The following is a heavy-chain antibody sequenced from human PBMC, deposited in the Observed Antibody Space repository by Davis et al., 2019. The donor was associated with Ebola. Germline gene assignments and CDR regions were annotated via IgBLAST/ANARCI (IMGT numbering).Heavy chain of an antibody. V-gene: IGHV3-7*01. CDR1: GFTFSTYW. D-gene: IGHD1-14*01. J-gene: IGHJ4*02. Sequence: PGGSLRLSCAASGFTFSTYWMSWVRQAPGKGLEWVAHIKKDGTYTNYADSFRGRFTISRDNAKNTLFLQMNSLRADDTAVYYCARDVAGRAGYWGQGTLVTVSS. CDR2: IKKDGTYT. CDR3: ARDVAGRAGY.